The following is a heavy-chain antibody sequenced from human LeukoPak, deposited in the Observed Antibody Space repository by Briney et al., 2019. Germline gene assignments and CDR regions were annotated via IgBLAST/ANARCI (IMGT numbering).Heavy chain of an antibody. J-gene: IGHJ4*02. D-gene: IGHD6-19*01. V-gene: IGHV3-30*01. Sequence: GGSLRLSCAASGFTFSSYAMHWVRQAPGKGLEWVAVMSYDGSNKYYADSVKGRFTISRDNSKNTLYLQMNSLRAEDTAVYYCARDPSVAGLFDYWGQGTLVTVSS. CDR3: ARDPSVAGLFDY. CDR1: GFTFSSYA. CDR2: MSYDGSNK.